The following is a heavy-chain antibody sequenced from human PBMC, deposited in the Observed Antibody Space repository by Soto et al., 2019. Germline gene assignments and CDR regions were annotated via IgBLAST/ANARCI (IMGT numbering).Heavy chain of an antibody. V-gene: IGHV3-23*01. CDR3: AKSPGGMVRGVPTGNWFDP. Sequence: LRLSCAASGFTFSSYAMSWVRQAPGKGLEWVSAISGSGGSTYYADSVKGRFTISRDNSKNTLYLQMNSPRAEDTAVYYCAKSPGGMVRGVPTGNWFDPWGQGTLVTVSS. J-gene: IGHJ5*02. D-gene: IGHD3-10*01. CDR1: GFTFSSYA. CDR2: ISGSGGST.